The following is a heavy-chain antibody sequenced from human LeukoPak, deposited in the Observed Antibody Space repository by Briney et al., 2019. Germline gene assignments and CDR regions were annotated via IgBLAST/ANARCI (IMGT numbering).Heavy chain of an antibody. D-gene: IGHD2-15*01. V-gene: IGHV3-30-3*01. Sequence: TGRSLRLSCAASGFTFSSYAMHWVRQAPGKGLEWVAVISYDGSNKYYADSVKGRFTISRDNSKNTLYLQMNSLRAEDTAVYYCARGPARAATYYFDYWGQGTLVTVSS. CDR2: ISYDGSNK. CDR1: GFTFSSYA. J-gene: IGHJ4*02. CDR3: ARGPARAATYYFDY.